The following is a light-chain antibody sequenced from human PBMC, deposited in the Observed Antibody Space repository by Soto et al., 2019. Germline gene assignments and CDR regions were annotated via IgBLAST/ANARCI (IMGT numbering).Light chain of an antibody. V-gene: IGKV3D-20*02. CDR2: GAS. J-gene: IGKJ5*01. CDR3: QQRSNWPTIT. CDR1: QNVSRSL. Sequence: EIVLTQSPGTLSLSPGERATLSCRASQNVSRSLLAWYQQKPGQAPRPLISGASSRASGIPDRFSGSGSGTDFTLTISSLEPEDFAVYYCQQRSNWPTITFGQGTRLEIK.